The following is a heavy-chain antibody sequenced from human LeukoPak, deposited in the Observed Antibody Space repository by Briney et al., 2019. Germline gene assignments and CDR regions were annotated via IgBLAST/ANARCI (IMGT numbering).Heavy chain of an antibody. V-gene: IGHV3-74*01. CDR2: INADGSTA. CDR3: VVVVDPPGLEGFDV. CDR1: GFTFGNSW. D-gene: IGHD3-16*01. Sequence: VGSLRLSCAASGFTFGNSWVHWVRQAPGERLVWVSLINADGSTATYADSVKGRFTISRDNARNTLSLQMNSLTIADTAVYYCVVVVDPPGLEGFDVWGQGPMITVSS. J-gene: IGHJ3*01.